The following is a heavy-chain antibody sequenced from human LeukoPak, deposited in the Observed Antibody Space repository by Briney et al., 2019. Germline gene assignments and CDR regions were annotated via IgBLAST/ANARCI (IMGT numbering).Heavy chain of an antibody. CDR1: GGSVSSGTYY. CDR3: ARVGWLQLESWFDP. CDR2: IYYTGST. Sequence: PSETLSLTCTVSGGSVSSGTYYWRWIRQPPGKGLEWIGYIYYTGSTNYNPSLESRVTISVDTSKNQFSLKLRSVTAADTAVYYCARVGWLQLESWFDPWGQGTLVTVSS. V-gene: IGHV4-61*01. D-gene: IGHD5-24*01. J-gene: IGHJ5*02.